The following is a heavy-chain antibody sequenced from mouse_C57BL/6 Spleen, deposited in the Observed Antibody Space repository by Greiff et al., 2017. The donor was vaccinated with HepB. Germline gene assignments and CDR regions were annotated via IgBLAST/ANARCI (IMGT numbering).Heavy chain of an antibody. J-gene: IGHJ4*01. CDR2: ISSGSSTI. Sequence: EVKLMESGGCLVKPGASLKLPCGAPGFTFSDYGMHWVRQTPEKGLEWVAYISSGSSTIYYADTVKGRFTISRDNAKNTLFLQMTSLRSEDTAMYYCATYDYYAAMDYGGQGTSVTVSS. D-gene: IGHD2-4*01. CDR3: ATYDYYAAMDY. CDR1: GFTFSDYG. V-gene: IGHV5-17*01.